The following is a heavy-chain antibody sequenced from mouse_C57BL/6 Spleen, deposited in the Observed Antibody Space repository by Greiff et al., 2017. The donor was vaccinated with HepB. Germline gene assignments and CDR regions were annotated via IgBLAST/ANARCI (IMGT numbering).Heavy chain of an antibody. J-gene: IGHJ3*01. Sequence: QVQLQQPGAELVKPGASVKLSCKASGYTFTSYWIQWVKQRPGQGLEWIGEIDPSDSYTNYNQKFKGKATLTVDTSSSTAYMQLSSLTSEDSAVYYCARDMPFAYWGQGTLVTVSA. CDR2: IDPSDSYT. V-gene: IGHV1-50*01. CDR3: ARDMPFAY. D-gene: IGHD6-5*01. CDR1: GYTFTSYW.